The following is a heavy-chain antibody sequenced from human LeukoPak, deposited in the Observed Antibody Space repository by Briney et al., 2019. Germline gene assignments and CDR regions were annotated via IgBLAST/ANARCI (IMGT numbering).Heavy chain of an antibody. D-gene: IGHD5-18*01. J-gene: IGHJ4*02. V-gene: IGHV4-59*01. CDR2: IYYTGTT. CDR3: ARGYGRYFDY. CDR1: NGSISSFY. Sequence: SQTLSLTCTVSNGSISSFYWTWIRQPPGKGLEWIGYIYYTGTTASTPPLKSRVTISVDTSKNQFSLKLSSVTAADTAVYYCARGYGRYFDYWGQGTLVTVSS.